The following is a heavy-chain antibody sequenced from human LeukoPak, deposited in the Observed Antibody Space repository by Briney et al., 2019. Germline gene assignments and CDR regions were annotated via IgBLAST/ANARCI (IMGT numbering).Heavy chain of an antibody. J-gene: IGHJ4*02. CDR3: AKDRRAHWGYFDY. Sequence: PGGSLRLSCAASGFTFTSYAVSWVRQAPGKGLEWVSAISGSGGSTYYADSVKGRFTISRDNPKNTRYLQMNSLRAEDTAVYYCAKDRRAHWGYFDYWGQGTLVTVSS. CDR1: GFTFTSYA. V-gene: IGHV3-23*01. D-gene: IGHD7-27*01. CDR2: ISGSGGST.